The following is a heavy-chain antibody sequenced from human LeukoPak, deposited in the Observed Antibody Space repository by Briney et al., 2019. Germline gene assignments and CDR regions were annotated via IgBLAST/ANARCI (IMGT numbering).Heavy chain of an antibody. Sequence: SETLSLTCAVYGGSFSGYYWSWIRQPPGKGLEWIGEINHSGSTNYNPSLKSRVTISVDTSKNQFSLKLSSVTAADTAVYYCAALDGYYYDSSGYYPFDYWGQGTLVTVSS. CDR2: INHSGST. J-gene: IGHJ4*02. D-gene: IGHD3-22*01. CDR1: GGSFSGYY. V-gene: IGHV4-34*01. CDR3: AALDGYYYDSSGYYPFDY.